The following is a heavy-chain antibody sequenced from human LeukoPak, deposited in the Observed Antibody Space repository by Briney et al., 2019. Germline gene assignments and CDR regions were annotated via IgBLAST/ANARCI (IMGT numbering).Heavy chain of an antibody. D-gene: IGHD6-13*01. J-gene: IGHJ4*02. CDR2: ISSSSSYI. Sequence: PGGSLRLSCAASGFTFSSYSMNWVRQAPGKGLEWVSSISSSSSYIYYADSVKGRFTISRDNAENSLYLQMNSLRAEDTAVYYCARVVAAADSLPYDYWGQGTLVTVSS. CDR1: GFTFSSYS. V-gene: IGHV3-21*01. CDR3: ARVVAAADSLPYDY.